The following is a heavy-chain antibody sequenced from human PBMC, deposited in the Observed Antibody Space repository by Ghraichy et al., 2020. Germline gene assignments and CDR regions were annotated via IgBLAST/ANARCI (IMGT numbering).Heavy chain of an antibody. CDR3: ARMRGREWPFQYYYMDV. Sequence: SETLSLTCTVSGGSIDSDGYYWSWIHQYPGKGLEWIGHISSRGSSDHTPSLKSRVTVSVDSSKNQFSLMMRSVTGADTALYYCARMRGREWPFQYYYMDVWGRGTTVTVSS. CDR1: GGSIDSDGYY. J-gene: IGHJ6*03. D-gene: IGHD3-3*01. CDR2: ISSRGSS. V-gene: IGHV4-31*03.